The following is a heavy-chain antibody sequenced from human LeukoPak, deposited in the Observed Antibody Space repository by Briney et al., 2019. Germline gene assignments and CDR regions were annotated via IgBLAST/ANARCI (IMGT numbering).Heavy chain of an antibody. D-gene: IGHD2-15*01. V-gene: IGHV4-4*07. J-gene: IGHJ4*02. CDR3: ARVRGGSLDY. CDR2: IYTSGST. CDR1: GGSISSYY. Sequence: PSETLALTCTVSGGSISSYYWSWIRQPAGKGRECIGRIYTSGSTNYNPSLKRRVTISVDKSKNQFSLKLSSVTAADTAVYYCARVRGGSLDYWGQGTLVTVSS.